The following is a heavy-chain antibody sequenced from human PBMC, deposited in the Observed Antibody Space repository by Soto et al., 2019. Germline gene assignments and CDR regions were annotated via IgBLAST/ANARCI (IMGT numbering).Heavy chain of an antibody. Sequence: QLRLQESGPGLVKSSETLSLTCTISGGSVRSSSYYWGWIRQPPGKGLEWIASIYYSGRTHNNPDLHMRVTTSTDTYSNQSPPKTNPVPTADTAVYYCAPHEGGAAADRPLDYWGQGTLVTVSS. V-gene: IGHV4-39*01. CDR3: APHEGGAAADRPLDY. D-gene: IGHD6-13*01. CDR2: IYYSGRT. J-gene: IGHJ4*02. CDR1: GGSVRSSSYY.